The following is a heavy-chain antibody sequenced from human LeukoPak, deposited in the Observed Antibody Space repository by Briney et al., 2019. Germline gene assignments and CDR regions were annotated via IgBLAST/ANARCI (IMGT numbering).Heavy chain of an antibody. CDR1: GFSLSSSGEG. V-gene: IGHV2-5*02. Sequence: SGPTLAKPTQTLTLTCTFSGFSLSSSGEGVGWIRQPPGKALEWLARIYSGDDKRYSPSLQSRLTVAWDTCENQVVLTMTNMDPVDTATYYCAHRLHAYGEYDFWGQGILVTVSS. CDR3: AHRLHAYGEYDF. J-gene: IGHJ4*02. D-gene: IGHD2/OR15-2a*01. CDR2: IYSGDDK.